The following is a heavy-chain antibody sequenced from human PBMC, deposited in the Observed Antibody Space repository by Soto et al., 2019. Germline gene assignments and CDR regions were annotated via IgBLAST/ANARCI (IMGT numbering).Heavy chain of an antibody. CDR2: ISYDGSNK. CDR1: GFTFSSYA. J-gene: IGHJ6*02. CDR3: ARDGVWATVTTPQNYYYYYGMDV. Sequence: QVQLVESRGGVVQPGRSLRLSCAASGFTFSSYAMHWVRQAPGKGLEWVAVISYDGSNKYYADSVKGRFTISRDNSKNTLYLQMNSLRAEDTAVYYCARDGVWATVTTPQNYYYYYGMDVWGQGTTVTVSS. D-gene: IGHD4-17*01. V-gene: IGHV3-30-3*01.